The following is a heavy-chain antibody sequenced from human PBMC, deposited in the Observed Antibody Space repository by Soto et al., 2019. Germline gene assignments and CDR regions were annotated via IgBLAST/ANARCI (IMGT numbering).Heavy chain of an antibody. CDR2: IKQDGSEK. V-gene: IGHV3-7*03. Sequence: ESGGGLVQPGGSLRLSCAASGFTFSSYWMSWVRQAPGKGLEWVANIKQDGSEKYYVDSVKGRFTISRDNAKNSLYLQMNSLRAEDTAVYYCARKGYDYVWGSYRYKYYYYGMDVWGQGTTVTVSS. J-gene: IGHJ6*02. CDR3: ARKGYDYVWGSYRYKYYYYGMDV. D-gene: IGHD3-16*02. CDR1: GFTFSSYW.